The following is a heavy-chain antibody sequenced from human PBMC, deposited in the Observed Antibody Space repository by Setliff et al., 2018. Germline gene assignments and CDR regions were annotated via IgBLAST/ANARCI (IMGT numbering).Heavy chain of an antibody. CDR3: AAGTYSSGY. J-gene: IGHJ4*02. V-gene: IGHV3-23*01. CDR1: GFTLSAYA. D-gene: IGHD3-10*01. Sequence: GSLRLSCAVSGFTLSAYAMSWVRQAPGKGLEWVSSVGVSGASSYYADSVKGRFTISRDNSKNTLYLQMNSLRAEDTAVYFCAAGTYSSGYWGQGTLVTVSS. CDR2: VGVSGASS.